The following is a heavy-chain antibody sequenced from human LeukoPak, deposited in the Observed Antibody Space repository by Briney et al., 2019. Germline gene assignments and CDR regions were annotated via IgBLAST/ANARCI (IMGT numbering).Heavy chain of an antibody. Sequence: SETLSLTCKVSGDSISSITCYWGWIRQFPGKGLEWIGSFCSSGTTYYNPSLKSRVTISIDTSKNQFSLKMISVTAADTAVYYCARRDIAFNAFDTWSQGTMVTVSS. CDR1: GDSISSITCY. D-gene: IGHD2-21*01. CDR2: FCSSGTT. CDR3: ARRDIAFNAFDT. J-gene: IGHJ3*02. V-gene: IGHV4-39*01.